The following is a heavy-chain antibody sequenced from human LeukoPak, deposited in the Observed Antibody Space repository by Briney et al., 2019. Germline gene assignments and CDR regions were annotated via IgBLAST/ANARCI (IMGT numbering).Heavy chain of an antibody. D-gene: IGHD1-26*01. J-gene: IGHJ3*02. CDR3: ARGSGSYRENAFDI. Sequence: TSETLSLTCTVSGGSISSYYWTWLRQPPGKGLEWIGYIYYSGSTNYNPSLKSRVTISVDTSKNQFSLKLSSVTAADTAVYYCARGSGSYRENAFDIWGQGTMVTVSS. V-gene: IGHV4-59*01. CDR1: GGSISSYY. CDR2: IYYSGST.